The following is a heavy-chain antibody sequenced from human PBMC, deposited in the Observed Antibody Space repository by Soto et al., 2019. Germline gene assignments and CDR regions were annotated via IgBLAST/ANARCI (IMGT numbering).Heavy chain of an antibody. CDR1: GYTFTNYY. D-gene: IGHD4-17*01. J-gene: IGHJ4*02. CDR2: INPSGGGT. Sequence: ASVKVSFKASGYTFTNYYIHWVRQAPGQGLEWMGIINPSGGGTTYAQNFQGRVTMTRDTSTSTVYMELSSLRSDDTAVYYCARDFPFYGGTHYDYWGQGTLVTVSS. CDR3: ARDFPFYGGTHYDY. V-gene: IGHV1-46*01.